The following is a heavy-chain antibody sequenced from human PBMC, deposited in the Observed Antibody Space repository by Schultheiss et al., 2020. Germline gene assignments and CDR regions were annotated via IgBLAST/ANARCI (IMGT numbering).Heavy chain of an antibody. D-gene: IGHD6-19*01. J-gene: IGHJ5*02. Sequence: SQTLSLTCTVSGGSISSSSYYWGWIRQPPGKGLEWIGSIYYSGSTYYNPSLKSRVTISVDTSKTQFSLKLSSVTAADTAVYYCARQALIAVAVYNWFDPWGQGTLVTVSS. CDR2: IYYSGST. CDR3: ARQALIAVAVYNWFDP. V-gene: IGHV4-39*01. CDR1: GGSISSSSYY.